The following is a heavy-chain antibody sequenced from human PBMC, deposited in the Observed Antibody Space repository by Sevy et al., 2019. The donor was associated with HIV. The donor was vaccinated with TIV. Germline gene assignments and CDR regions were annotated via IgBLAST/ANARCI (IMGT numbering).Heavy chain of an antibody. J-gene: IGHJ4*02. CDR1: GFTFSSYG. CDR3: AKDPLTRYYFDY. V-gene: IGHV3-30*02. Sequence: GGSLRLSCAASGFTFSSYGMHWVRQAPGKGLEWVEFIRYDGSNKYYADSVKGRFTISRDNSKNTLYLQMNSLRAEDTAVYYCAKDPLTRYYFDYWGQGTLVTVSS. CDR2: IRYDGSNK.